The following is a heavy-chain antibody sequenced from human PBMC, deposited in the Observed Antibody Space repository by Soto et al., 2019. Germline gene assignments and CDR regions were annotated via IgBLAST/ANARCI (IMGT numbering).Heavy chain of an antibody. V-gene: IGHV4-4*02. CDR2: IYHSGST. J-gene: IGHJ4*02. CDR1: GGSISSGNW. D-gene: IGHD2-21*02. Sequence: PSETLSLTCAVSGGSISSGNWWSWVRQPPGEGLEWIGQIYHSGSTHYNPSLKSRVTISVDKSKNQFSLNLRSVTAADTAIYFCARVSGVTASPFDYWGQGTLVTVSS. CDR3: ARVSGVTASPFDY.